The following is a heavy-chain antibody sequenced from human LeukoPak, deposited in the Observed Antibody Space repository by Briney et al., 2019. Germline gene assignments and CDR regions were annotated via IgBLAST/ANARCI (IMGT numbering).Heavy chain of an antibody. CDR3: ARGITMLRGVISYFDY. D-gene: IGHD3-10*01. Sequence: GGSLRLSCATSRFTFRNYAMSWVRQAPGKGLEWVSAIGGSGGGTYYADPVKGRFTISRDNSRNTLYLQMNSLRAEDTAVYYCARGITMLRGVISYFDYWGQGTLVTVSS. V-gene: IGHV3-23*01. J-gene: IGHJ4*02. CDR1: RFTFRNYA. CDR2: IGGSGGGT.